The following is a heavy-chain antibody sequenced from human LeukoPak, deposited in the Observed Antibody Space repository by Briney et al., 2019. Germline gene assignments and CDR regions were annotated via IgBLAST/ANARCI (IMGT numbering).Heavy chain of an antibody. CDR3: ARVDYGSGSYRFDP. J-gene: IGHJ5*02. CDR1: GGSISSSSYY. D-gene: IGHD3-10*01. Sequence: PSETLSLTCTVSGGSISSSSYYWGWIRQPPGKGLEWIGSIYYSGSTNYNPSLKSRVTISVDTSKNQFSLKLSSVTAADTAVYYCARVDYGSGSYRFDPWGQGTLVTVSS. CDR2: IYYSGST. V-gene: IGHV4-39*07.